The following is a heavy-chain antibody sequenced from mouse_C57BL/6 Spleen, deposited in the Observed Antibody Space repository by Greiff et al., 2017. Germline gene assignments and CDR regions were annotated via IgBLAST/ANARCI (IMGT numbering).Heavy chain of an antibody. CDR3: ARCCYGSSYDY. J-gene: IGHJ3*01. Sequence: QVQLQQPGAELVRPGSSVKLSCKASGYTFTSYWMHWVKQRPIQGLEWIGNIDPSDSETHYTQKFKDKATLTVDKSSSTAYMQLSSLTSEDSAVYYCARCCYGSSYDYWGQGTLVTVSA. V-gene: IGHV1-52*01. CDR2: IDPSDSET. D-gene: IGHD1-1*01. CDR1: GYTFTSYW.